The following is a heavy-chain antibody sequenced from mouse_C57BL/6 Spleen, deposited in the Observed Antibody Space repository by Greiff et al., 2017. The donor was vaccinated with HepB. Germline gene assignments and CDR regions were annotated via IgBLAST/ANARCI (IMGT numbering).Heavy chain of an antibody. CDR2: INPNNGGT. D-gene: IGHD2-4*01. CDR3: ARRDYDYDSAFAY. Sequence: VQLQQSGPELVKPGASVKISCKASGYTFTDYYMNWVKQSHGKSLEWIGDINPNNGGTSYNQKFKGKAKWTVDKSSSTAYMELRSLTSEDSAVYYCARRDYDYDSAFAYWGQGTLVTVSA. CDR1: GYTFTDYY. J-gene: IGHJ3*01. V-gene: IGHV1-26*01.